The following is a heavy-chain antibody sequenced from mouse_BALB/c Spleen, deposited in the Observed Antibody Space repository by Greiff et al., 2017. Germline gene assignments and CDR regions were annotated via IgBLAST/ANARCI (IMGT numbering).Heavy chain of an antibody. CDR1: GYSFTGYN. Sequence: EVKLQESGPELEKPGASVKISCKASGYSFTGYNMNWVKQSNGKSLEWIGNIDPYYGGTSYNQKFKGKATLTVDKSSSTAYMQLKSLTSEDSAVYHCERNSKNTHYAMDLWGQGTSVTVSS. CDR3: ERNSKNTHYAMDL. J-gene: IGHJ4*01. V-gene: IGHV1-39*01. D-gene: IGHD5-2*01. CDR2: IDPYYGGT.